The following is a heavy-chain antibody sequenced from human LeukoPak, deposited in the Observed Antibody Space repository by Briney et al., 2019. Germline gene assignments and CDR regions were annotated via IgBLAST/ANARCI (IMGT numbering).Heavy chain of an antibody. CDR1: GGSISSGSYY. V-gene: IGHV4-61*02. J-gene: IGHJ4*02. CDR2: IYTSGST. D-gene: IGHD3-16*01. Sequence: SQTLSLTCTVSGGSISSGSYYWSWTRQPAGKGLEWIGRIYTSGSTNYNPSLKSRVTISVDTSKNQFSLKLSSVTAADTAVYYCARAPGGYLDYWGQGTLVTVSS. CDR3: ARAPGGYLDY.